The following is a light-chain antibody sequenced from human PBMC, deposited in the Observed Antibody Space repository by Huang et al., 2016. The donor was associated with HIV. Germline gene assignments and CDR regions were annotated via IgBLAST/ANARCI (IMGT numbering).Light chain of an antibody. V-gene: IGKV1-6*01. CDR2: AAS. CDR1: QAIRNE. Sequence: AIQMTQSPSSLSASVGDRVTITCRASQAIRNELGWYQQSPGTAPKLLFYAASELHSRVPLRFSGSGSGTDFTLTISRLQPEDFGTYYCLQDYSYPRTFGQGTKVKV. J-gene: IGKJ1*01. CDR3: LQDYSYPRT.